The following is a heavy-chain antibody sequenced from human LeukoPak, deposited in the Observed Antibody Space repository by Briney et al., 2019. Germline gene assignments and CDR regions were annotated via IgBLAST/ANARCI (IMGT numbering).Heavy chain of an antibody. CDR3: ARGAVGATRDYYYYYMDV. J-gene: IGHJ6*03. Sequence: GGSLRLSCAASGFTFSSYAMNWVRQAPGKGLEWVSGISGSGTNTYYADSVKGRFTISRDNSKNTLYMQMNSLRAEDTAVYYCARGAVGATRDYYYYYMDVWGKGTTVTISS. CDR1: GFTFSSYA. CDR2: ISGSGTNT. V-gene: IGHV3-23*01. D-gene: IGHD1-26*01.